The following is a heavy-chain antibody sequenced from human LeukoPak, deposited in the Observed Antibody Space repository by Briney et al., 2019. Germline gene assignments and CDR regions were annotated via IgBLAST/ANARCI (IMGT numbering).Heavy chain of an antibody. J-gene: IGHJ4*02. CDR2: ISGGGDTI. Sequence: GGSLRLSCVASGFTFRNYAVYWVRQAPGKGLEWVSSISGGGDTINYADSVKGRFTVSRDNSKNTLYLQMNSLRAEDTAVYYCATYPYYDFWSGYYTSGFDYWAREPWSPSPQ. CDR1: GFTFRNYA. CDR3: ATYPYYDFWSGYYTSGFDY. V-gene: IGHV3-23*01. D-gene: IGHD3-3*01.